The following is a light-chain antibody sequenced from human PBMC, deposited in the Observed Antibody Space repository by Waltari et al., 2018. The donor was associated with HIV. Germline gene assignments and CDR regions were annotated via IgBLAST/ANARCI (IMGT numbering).Light chain of an antibody. Sequence: QSVLTQPPSASGTPGQRITLSCSGSSSNVGSNYVYRYQQLPGTAPKVLIFMTNQRPSGVPDRFSASKSGTSASLAISGLRSEDEADYYCASWDDSLSIVVFGGGTKLTVL. V-gene: IGLV1-47*01. CDR3: ASWDDSLSIVV. CDR1: SSNVGSNY. CDR2: MTN. J-gene: IGLJ2*01.